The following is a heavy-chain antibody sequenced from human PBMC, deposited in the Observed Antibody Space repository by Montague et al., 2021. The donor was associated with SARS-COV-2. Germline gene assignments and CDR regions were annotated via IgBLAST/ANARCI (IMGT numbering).Heavy chain of an antibody. CDR2: SYYRLKWYN. CDR3: ARIPVGSKYYFDF. CDR1: GDSDSSNIAT. J-gene: IGHJ4*02. D-gene: IGHD2-2*01. Sequence: CAISGDSDSSNIATRNSIRQSSSSGLQRQVMSYYRLKWYNDYAESVKSRITIDPDTSKHQFSLHLNSVTPEDTAVYYCARIPVGSKYYFDFWGQGTLVTVSS. V-gene: IGHV6-1*01.